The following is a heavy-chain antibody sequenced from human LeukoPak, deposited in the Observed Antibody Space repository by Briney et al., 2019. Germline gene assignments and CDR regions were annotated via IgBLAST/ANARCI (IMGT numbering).Heavy chain of an antibody. D-gene: IGHD3-22*01. V-gene: IGHV4-34*01. Sequence: PSETLSLTCAVYGGSFSGYYWSWIRQPPGKGLEWIGEINHSGSTNYNPSLKSRVTISVDTSKNRFSLKLSSVTAADTAVYYCARGASVYDSSGYYAKTYYFDYWGRGTLVTVSS. CDR2: INHSGST. CDR3: ARGASVYDSSGYYAKTYYFDY. J-gene: IGHJ4*02. CDR1: GGSFSGYY.